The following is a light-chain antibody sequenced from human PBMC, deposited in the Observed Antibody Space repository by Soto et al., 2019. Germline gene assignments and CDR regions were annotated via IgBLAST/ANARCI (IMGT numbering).Light chain of an antibody. CDR2: DVS. J-gene: IGLJ2*01. CDR3: SSYTSSSTLVV. CDR1: SSDVGGYNY. V-gene: IGLV2-14*01. Sequence: QSALTHPASVSGSPGQSITISCTGTSSDVGGYNYVSWYQQHPGKAPKLMIYDVSHRPSGVSNRFSGSKSGNTASLTISGLEAEDEADYYCSSYTSSSTLVVFGGGTKRTVL.